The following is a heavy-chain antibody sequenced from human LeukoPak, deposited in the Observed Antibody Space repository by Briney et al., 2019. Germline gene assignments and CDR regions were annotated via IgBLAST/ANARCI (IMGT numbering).Heavy chain of an antibody. D-gene: IGHD1-14*01. Sequence: SETLSLTCTVSGGSISSNDYYWDWIRQPPGKGLEWIGYIYYSGSTYYNPSLKSRVTISVDTSKNQFSLKLSSVTAADTAAYYCARVNQSVLPNQNWIEAWGHGTLVTTSS. V-gene: IGHV4-31*03. CDR1: GGSISSNDYY. J-gene: IGHJ5*01. CDR2: IYYSGST. CDR3: ARVNQSVLPNQNWIEA.